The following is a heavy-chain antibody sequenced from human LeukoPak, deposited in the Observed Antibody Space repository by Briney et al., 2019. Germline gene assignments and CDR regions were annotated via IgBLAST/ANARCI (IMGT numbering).Heavy chain of an antibody. Sequence: ASVKVSCKPSGYTFSDYFIHWVRQAPGQGREWMGWINPYSGVTNSAQKFQGRVTMTTDTSIRTVYMEVSRTRSDDTAVYYCXRGXAVGGTKIGFDYWGQGTVVTVSS. CDR2: INPYSGVT. CDR3: XRGXAVGGTKIGFDY. CDR1: GYTFSDYF. D-gene: IGHD6-19*01. V-gene: IGHV1-2*02. J-gene: IGHJ4*02.